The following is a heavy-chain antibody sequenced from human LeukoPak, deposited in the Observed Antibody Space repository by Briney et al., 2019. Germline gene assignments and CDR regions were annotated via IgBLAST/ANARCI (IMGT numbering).Heavy chain of an antibody. CDR2: IDPSDSYT. CDR3: ARYYDFWSGRNYFDY. J-gene: IGHJ4*02. Sequence: GESPKISCTGTGYRFTTYWISWVRQVPGKGPEWMGTIDPSDSYTKYSPSFQGHVTISADKSIYTAYLQWSSLKASDTAMYYCARYYDFWSGRNYFDYWGQGALVTVSS. V-gene: IGHV5-10-1*01. D-gene: IGHD3-3*01. CDR1: GYRFTTYW.